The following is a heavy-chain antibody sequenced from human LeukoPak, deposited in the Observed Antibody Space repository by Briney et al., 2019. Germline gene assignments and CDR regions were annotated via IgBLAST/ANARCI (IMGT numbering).Heavy chain of an antibody. CDR1: GGSFSGDY. CDR2: IYYSGST. V-gene: IGHV4-59*01. Sequence: SETLSLTCAVYGGSFSGDYWSWIRQSPGKGLEWIGYIYYSGSTNYNPSLKSRVTISVDTSKNQFSLKLSSVTAADTAVYYCARGLYYDILTGYYTPLDYWGQGTLVTVSS. CDR3: ARGLYYDILTGYYTPLDY. J-gene: IGHJ4*02. D-gene: IGHD3-9*01.